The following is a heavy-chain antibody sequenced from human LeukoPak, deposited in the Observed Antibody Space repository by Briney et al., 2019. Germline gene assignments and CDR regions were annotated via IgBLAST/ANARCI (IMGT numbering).Heavy chain of an antibody. CDR3: VRGALRDCSYTRRTRGHWFDP. V-gene: IGHV3-74*01. J-gene: IGHJ5*02. Sequence: GGSLRLSCAASGFTFSSHWMHWVRQAPEKGLVGVAHINADGSGTYYAASVKGRSTISRDNAKNTLYLQMHSLTAEDTAVYYCVRGALRDCSYTRRTRGHWFDPWGQGTLVTVSS. CDR2: INADGSGT. D-gene: IGHD3-16*02. CDR1: GFTFSSHW.